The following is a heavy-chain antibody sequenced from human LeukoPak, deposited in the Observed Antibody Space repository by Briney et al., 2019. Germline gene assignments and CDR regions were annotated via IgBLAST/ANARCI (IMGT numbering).Heavy chain of an antibody. CDR1: GGSISSYY. Sequence: SETLSLTCTVSGGSISSYYWSWIRQSPGEGLEWIGYIYYSGSTNYNPSLKSRVTISVDTSKNQFSLKLSSVTAADTAVYYCARRSSSSGWRGYYYYYYGMDVWGQGTTVTVSS. V-gene: IGHV4-59*08. CDR2: IYYSGST. D-gene: IGHD6-19*01. J-gene: IGHJ6*02. CDR3: ARRSSSSGWRGYYYYYYGMDV.